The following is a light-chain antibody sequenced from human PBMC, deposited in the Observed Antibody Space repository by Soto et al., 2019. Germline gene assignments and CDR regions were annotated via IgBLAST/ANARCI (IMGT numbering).Light chain of an antibody. V-gene: IGLV2-14*01. CDR1: SSDVGGYNY. J-gene: IGLJ1*01. Sequence: SALTQPASVSGSPGQSITISCTGTSSDVGGYNYASWYQQHPGKAPKLMIYEVSNRPSGVSNRFSGSKSGNTASLTISGLQAEDEADYYCSSYTSSSTLCVFGTGTKVTVL. CDR3: SSYTSSSTLCV. CDR2: EVS.